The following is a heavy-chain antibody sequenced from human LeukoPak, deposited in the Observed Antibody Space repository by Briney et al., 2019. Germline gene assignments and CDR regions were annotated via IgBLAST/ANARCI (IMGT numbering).Heavy chain of an antibody. Sequence: PSETLSLTCTVSGGSITSYYWSWIRQPPGKGLEWIGYIYYTGYTSYNPSLKSRVTISVGTSKSEFSLKLSSVTAADTAVYYCARVDTTDSPPLYWGQGTLVTVSS. CDR3: ARVDTTDSPPLY. V-gene: IGHV4-59*08. J-gene: IGHJ4*02. CDR2: IYYTGYT. D-gene: IGHD1-14*01. CDR1: GGSITSYY.